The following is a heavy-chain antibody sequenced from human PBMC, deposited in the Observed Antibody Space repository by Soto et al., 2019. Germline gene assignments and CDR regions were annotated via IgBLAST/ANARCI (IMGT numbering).Heavy chain of an antibody. V-gene: IGHV4-30-4*01. CDR3: AREGGESSDGLYYFDS. J-gene: IGHJ4*02. Sequence: SETLSLTCTVSGGSTSSDNYWSWIRQPPGKGLEWIGHIYYSGNTDYNPSLKSRLAISIDTSKNQFSLKLSSVTAADTAVYFCAREGGESSDGLYYFDSWGQGSLVTVAS. D-gene: IGHD3-16*01. CDR1: GGSTSSDNY. CDR2: IYYSGNT.